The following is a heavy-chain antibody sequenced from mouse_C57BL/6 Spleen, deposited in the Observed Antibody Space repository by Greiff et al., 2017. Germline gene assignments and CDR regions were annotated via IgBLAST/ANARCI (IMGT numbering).Heavy chain of an antibody. V-gene: IGHV3-8*01. CDR2: ISYSGST. CDR3: ARDGGADGCFDV. J-gene: IGHJ1*03. Sequence: EVMLVESGPGLAKPSQTLSLTCSVTGYSITSDYWNWIRKFPGHKLEYMGYISYSGSTYYNPSLISRISITRDTSTTTYDLQLNTVTTEETAPDYCARDGGADGCFDVWGTGTTVTVSS. CDR1: GYSITSDY. D-gene: IGHD2-3*01.